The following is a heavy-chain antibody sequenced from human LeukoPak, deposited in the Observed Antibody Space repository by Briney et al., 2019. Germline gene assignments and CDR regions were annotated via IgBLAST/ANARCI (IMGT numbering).Heavy chain of an antibody. CDR2: IYHSGST. J-gene: IGHJ3*02. V-gene: IGHV4-34*01. CDR3: ARPLLRYFENAFDI. D-gene: IGHD3-9*01. CDR1: GGSFSGYY. Sequence: SETLSLTCAVYGGSFSGYYWSWIRQPPGKGLEWIGEIYHSGSTNYNPSLKSRVTISVDTSKNQFSLKLSSVTAADTAVYYCARPLLRYFENAFDIWGQGTMVTVSS.